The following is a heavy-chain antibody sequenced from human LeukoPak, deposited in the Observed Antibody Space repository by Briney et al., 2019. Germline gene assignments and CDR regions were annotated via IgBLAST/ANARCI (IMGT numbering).Heavy chain of an antibody. CDR2: INHGGSA. CDR3: ARPSPYGALPSYCFDH. D-gene: IGHD4-17*01. Sequence: PSETLSLTCAVYGGSFSDYYWSWIRQPPGKGLEWIGEINHGGSANYNPSLENRVTMSVDTSKNQFSLKLSSVTAADTAVYYCARPSPYGALPSYCFDHWGRGTLVTVSS. V-gene: IGHV4-34*01. J-gene: IGHJ4*02. CDR1: GGSFSDYY.